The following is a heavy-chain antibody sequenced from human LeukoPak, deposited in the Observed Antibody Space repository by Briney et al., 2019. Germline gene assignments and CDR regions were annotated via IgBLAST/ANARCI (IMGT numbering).Heavy chain of an antibody. V-gene: IGHV4-30-2*01. CDR2: IYHSGST. Sequence: MPSETLSLTCTVSGGSISSGGYYWSWIRQPPGKGLEWIGYIYHSGSTYYNPSLKSRVTISVDRSKNQFSLKLSSVTAADTAVYYCARVTAYYFDYWGQGTLVTVSS. D-gene: IGHD1-20*01. CDR1: GGSISSGGYY. J-gene: IGHJ4*02. CDR3: ARVTAYYFDY.